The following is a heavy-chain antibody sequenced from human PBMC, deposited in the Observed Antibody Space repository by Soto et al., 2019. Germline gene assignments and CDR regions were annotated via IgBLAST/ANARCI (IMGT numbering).Heavy chain of an antibody. CDR1: GGSFRNYY. V-gene: IGHV4-34*06. Sequence: SETLSLTCGAYGGSFRNYYWIWVRRPPGKGLEWIGEVNHSGEATYSRSLQSRITISLRTSNNLFSLKRASVTAADTAMYVGTRAERFSRSWFDNWGQGTRGTVSS. J-gene: IGHJ5*02. CDR2: VNHSGEA. D-gene: IGHD6-13*01. CDR3: TRAERFSRSWFDN.